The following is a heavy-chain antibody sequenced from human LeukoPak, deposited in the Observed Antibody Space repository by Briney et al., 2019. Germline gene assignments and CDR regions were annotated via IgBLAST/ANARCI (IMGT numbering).Heavy chain of an antibody. CDR2: SYYSGST. J-gene: IGHJ4*02. CDR1: GGSISSSSSY. D-gene: IGHD2-2*01. V-gene: IGHV4-39*07. CDR3: ARDTGPSGTAFDY. Sequence: SETLSLTCAVYGGSISSSSSYWVWLRQPPGKGLEWIGTSYYSGSTYYNPSLKSRVTISVDTSKNQFSLKLSSVIAADTAVYYCARDTGPSGTAFDYWGQGTLVTVSS.